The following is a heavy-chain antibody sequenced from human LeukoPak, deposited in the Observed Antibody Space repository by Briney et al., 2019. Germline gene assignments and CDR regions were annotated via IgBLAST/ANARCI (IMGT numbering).Heavy chain of an antibody. Sequence: GGSLRLSCAASGFTFSSYAMNWVRQAPGKGLEWVSGISPRGDITYYKDSVRGRFTISRDNFKNTVSLQLNSLRAEDTAMYYCAKDDDWGRFNHWGQGTMVTVSS. CDR2: ISPRGDIT. CDR3: AKDDDWGRFNH. V-gene: IGHV3-23*01. J-gene: IGHJ3*01. CDR1: GFTFSSYA. D-gene: IGHD3-16*01.